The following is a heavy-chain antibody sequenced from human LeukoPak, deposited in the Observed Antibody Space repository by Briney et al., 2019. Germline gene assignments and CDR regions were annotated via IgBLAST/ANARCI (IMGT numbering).Heavy chain of an antibody. Sequence: PGGSLRLSCAASGFAFSDYYMNWIRQAPGEGLEWVSYISGSGDTIYYTDSVKGRFTISRDNAKNSLYLQMNSLRAEDTAVYYCARDHSVTTLFDWYFDLWGRGTLVTVSS. V-gene: IGHV3-11*04. D-gene: IGHD4-17*01. CDR2: ISGSGDTI. J-gene: IGHJ2*01. CDR3: ARDHSVTTLFDWYFDL. CDR1: GFAFSDYY.